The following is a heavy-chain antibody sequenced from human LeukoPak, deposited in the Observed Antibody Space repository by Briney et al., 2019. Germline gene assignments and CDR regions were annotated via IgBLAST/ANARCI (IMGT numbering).Heavy chain of an antibody. J-gene: IGHJ4*02. Sequence: GGSLRLSCAASGFTFSSYSMYWVRQAPGKGLEWVSSISSSSSYIYYADSVKGRFTISRDNAKNLLYLQMNSLRAEDTAVYYCARVSDSSGWYDPYYFDYWGQGTLVTVSS. CDR1: GFTFSSYS. CDR2: ISSSSSYI. V-gene: IGHV3-21*01. CDR3: ARVSDSSGWYDPYYFDY. D-gene: IGHD6-19*01.